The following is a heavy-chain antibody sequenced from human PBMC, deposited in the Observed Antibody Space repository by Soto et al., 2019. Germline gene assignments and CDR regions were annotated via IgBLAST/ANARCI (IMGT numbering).Heavy chain of an antibody. D-gene: IGHD3-10*01. J-gene: IGHJ6*02. CDR1: GGPYNSFA. CDR2: IIPVFGTA. CDR3: ARFLGGAGSYYDGQNYNYYNGMDV. V-gene: IGHV1-69*01. Sequence: QAQLVQSGAEVKKPGSSVKVSCKASGGPYNSFAISWVRQAPGQGLEWIGGIIPVFGTATYAQKFKGRVTITAEESTSTAYMELSSRTTEDTAVYDCARFLGGAGSYYDGQNYNYYNGMDVWGQGTTVTVSS.